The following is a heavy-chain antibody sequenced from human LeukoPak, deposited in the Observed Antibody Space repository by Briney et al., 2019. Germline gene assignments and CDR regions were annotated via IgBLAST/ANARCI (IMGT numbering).Heavy chain of an antibody. Sequence: MPSETLSLTCAVYGGSFSGYYWSWIRQPPGKGLEWIGEINHSGSTNYNPSLKSRVTISVDTSKNQFSLKLSSVTAADTAVYYCARRGQQLLALRVARYFDYWGQGTLVTVSS. CDR2: INHSGST. J-gene: IGHJ4*02. V-gene: IGHV4-34*01. D-gene: IGHD6-13*01. CDR1: GGSFSGYY. CDR3: ARRGQQLLALRVARYFDY.